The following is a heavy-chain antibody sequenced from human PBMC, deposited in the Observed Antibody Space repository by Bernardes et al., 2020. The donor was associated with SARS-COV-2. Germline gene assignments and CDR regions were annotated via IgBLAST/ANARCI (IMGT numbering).Heavy chain of an antibody. CDR2: ISYDGSNK. V-gene: IGHV3-30*18. J-gene: IGHJ6*02. Sequence: GGSLRLSCAASGFTFSSYGMHWVRQAPGKGLEWVAVISYDGSNKYYADSVKGRFTISRDNSKNTLYLQMNSLRAEDTAVYYCAKERGPYCSGGSCYYYYYGMDVWGQGTTVTVSS. D-gene: IGHD2-15*01. CDR1: GFTFSSYG. CDR3: AKERGPYCSGGSCYYYYYGMDV.